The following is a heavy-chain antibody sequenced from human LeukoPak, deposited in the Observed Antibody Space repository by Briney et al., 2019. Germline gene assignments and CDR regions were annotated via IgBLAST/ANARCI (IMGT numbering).Heavy chain of an antibody. J-gene: IGHJ4*02. V-gene: IGHV4-39*01. Sequence: SETLSLTCTVSGGSFTSNYYYWGWLRQPPGKGLEWIGSFYYTGSTYYNPSLKSRVTISVDTSKNQFSLKLSSVTAADTAVYYCARHLVTGYYSYYFDYWGQGTLVTVSS. CDR2: FYYTGST. CDR3: ARHLVTGYYSYYFDY. CDR1: GGSFTSNYYY. D-gene: IGHD3-9*01.